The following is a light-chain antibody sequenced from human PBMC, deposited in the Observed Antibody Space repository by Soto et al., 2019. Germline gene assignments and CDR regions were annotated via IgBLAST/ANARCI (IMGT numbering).Light chain of an antibody. Sequence: EIVMTQSPATLSVSPGERVTLSCRASQSVRSNLAWYQQKPGQVPRVLIYGASTRPIGIPARFSGSGSGTDFTLTISSLQSEDVAFYYCQHYSSLWGFGGGTKVEIK. CDR3: QHYSSLWG. J-gene: IGKJ4*01. CDR2: GAS. V-gene: IGKV3-15*01. CDR1: QSVRSN.